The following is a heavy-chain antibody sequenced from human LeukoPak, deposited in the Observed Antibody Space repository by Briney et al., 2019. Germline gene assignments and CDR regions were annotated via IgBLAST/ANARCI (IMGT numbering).Heavy chain of an antibody. D-gene: IGHD3-22*01. J-gene: IGHJ4*02. CDR1: GYTFTSYY. Sequence: GASVKVSCKASGYTFTSYYMHWVRQAPGQGLEWMGIINPSGGSTSYAQKFQGRVTITADESTSTAYMELSSLRSEDTAVYYCARGTIDYYDSSGYSSPLDYWGQGTLVTVSS. CDR2: INPSGGST. V-gene: IGHV1-46*01. CDR3: ARGTIDYYDSSGYSSPLDY.